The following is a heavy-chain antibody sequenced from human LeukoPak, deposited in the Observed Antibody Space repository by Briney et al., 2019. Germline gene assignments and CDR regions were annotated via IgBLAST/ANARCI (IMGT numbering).Heavy chain of an antibody. CDR3: TRRLDD. D-gene: IGHD3-16*01. CDR2: IKHDESEK. CDR1: GFTFSSYG. V-gene: IGHV3-7*01. Sequence: GGSLRLSCAASGFTFSSYGMHWVRQAPGKGLEWVANIKHDESEKNYLDSVKGRFTISRDNAQNSLYLQMNGLRVEDTAVYYCTRRLDDWGQGTLVTVSS. J-gene: IGHJ4*02.